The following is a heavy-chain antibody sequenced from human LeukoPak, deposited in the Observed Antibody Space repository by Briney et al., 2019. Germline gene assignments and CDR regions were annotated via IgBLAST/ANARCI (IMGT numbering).Heavy chain of an antibody. CDR3: ATNVDTAMVRVIDY. CDR1: GGTFSSYA. J-gene: IGHJ4*02. D-gene: IGHD5-18*01. CDR2: IIPIFGTA. Sequence: SVKVSCKASGGTFSSYAISWVRQAPGQGLEWMGRIIPIFGTANYAQKFQGRVTITADKPTSTAYMELSSLRSEDTAVYYCATNVDTAMVRVIDYWGQGTLVTVSS. V-gene: IGHV1-69*06.